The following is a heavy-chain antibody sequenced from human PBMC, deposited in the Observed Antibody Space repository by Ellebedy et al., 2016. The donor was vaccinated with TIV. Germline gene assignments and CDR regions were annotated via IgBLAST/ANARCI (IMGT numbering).Heavy chain of an antibody. D-gene: IGHD1-26*01. V-gene: IGHV1-2*02. J-gene: IGHJ6*03. CDR2: INPNSGGT. CDR1: GYTFTGYY. Sequence: ASVKVSXXASGYTFTGYYMHWVRQAPGQGLEWMGWINPNSGGTNYAQKFQGRVTMTRDTSISTAYMGLSRLRSDDTAVYYCARARIVGGGNYYYYMDVWGKGTTVTVSS. CDR3: ARARIVGGGNYYYYMDV.